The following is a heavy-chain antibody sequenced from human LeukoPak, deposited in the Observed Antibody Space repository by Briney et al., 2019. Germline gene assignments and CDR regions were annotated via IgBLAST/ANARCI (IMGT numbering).Heavy chain of an antibody. CDR3: ARESPSIDDSSGYLGYFDY. V-gene: IGHV3-30-3*01. J-gene: IGHJ4*02. Sequence: GRSLRLSCAASGFTFSSYAMHWVRQAPGKGLEWVAVISYDGSNKYYADSVKGRFTISRDNSKNTLYLQMNSLRAEDTAVYYCARESPSIDDSSGYLGYFDYWGQGTLVTVSS. CDR1: GFTFSSYA. D-gene: IGHD3-22*01. CDR2: ISYDGSNK.